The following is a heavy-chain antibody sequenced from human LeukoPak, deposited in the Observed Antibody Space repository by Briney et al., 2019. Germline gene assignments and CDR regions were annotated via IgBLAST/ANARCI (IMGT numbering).Heavy chain of an antibody. CDR1: GFILSSYG. J-gene: IGHJ4*02. Sequence: PGRSLRLSCAASGFILSSYGMHWVRQAPGKGLEWVAVISYDGSNKYYADSVKGRFTISRDNSKNTLYLQMNSLRAEDMALYYCAKGLYSSSWNAMVDYWGQGTLVTVSS. V-gene: IGHV3-30*19. CDR2: ISYDGSNK. CDR3: AKGLYSSSWNAMVDY. D-gene: IGHD6-13*01.